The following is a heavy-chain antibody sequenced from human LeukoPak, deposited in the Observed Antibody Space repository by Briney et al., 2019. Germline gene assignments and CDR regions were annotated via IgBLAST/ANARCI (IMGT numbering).Heavy chain of an antibody. Sequence: SETLSLTCTVSGGSISSSNFYWGWIRQPPGKGLECIGSVRYSGSAYYNLSLKSRVTISVDTSKNQFSLKLNSVTAADTAMYYCARDLVGATSAFDIWGQGTMVTVSS. CDR2: VRYSGSA. CDR1: GGSISSSNFY. CDR3: ARDLVGATSAFDI. D-gene: IGHD1-26*01. V-gene: IGHV4-39*07. J-gene: IGHJ3*02.